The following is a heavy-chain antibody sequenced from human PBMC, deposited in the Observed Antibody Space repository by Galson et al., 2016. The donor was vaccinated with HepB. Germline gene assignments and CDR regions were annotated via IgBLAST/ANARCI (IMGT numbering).Heavy chain of an antibody. V-gene: IGHV3-15*01. CDR3: AREGAEMAVAGTAFDY. CDR2: IKSYTDGGTT. CDR1: GFTFSRAW. J-gene: IGHJ4*02. D-gene: IGHD6-19*01. Sequence: SLRLSCAASGFTFSRAWMNWVRQAPGKGLEWVGRIKSYTDGGTTEYAAPMKGRFTFSRDESNNRLYLQMNSLRAEDTAVYYCAREGAEMAVAGTAFDYWGQGTLVTVSS.